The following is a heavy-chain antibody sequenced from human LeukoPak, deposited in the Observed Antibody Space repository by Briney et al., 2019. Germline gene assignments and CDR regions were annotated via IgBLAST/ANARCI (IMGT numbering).Heavy chain of an antibody. CDR1: GCTFTNYN. V-gene: IGHV1-46*01. CDR2: INPSGGST. CDR3: AREGRGYSYGY. J-gene: IGHJ4*02. Sequence: ASVKVSCKASGCTFTNYNMDWVLQAPGQGLEWMGIINPSGGSTSYAQKFQGRVTMTRDTSTNTVYMELSSLRSEDTAVYYCAREGRGYSYGYWGQGTLVTVSS. D-gene: IGHD5-18*01.